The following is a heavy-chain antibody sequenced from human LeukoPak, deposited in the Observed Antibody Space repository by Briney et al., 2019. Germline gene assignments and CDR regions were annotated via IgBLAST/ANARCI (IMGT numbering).Heavy chain of an antibody. D-gene: IGHD3-22*01. V-gene: IGHV4-61*02. CDR3: ASGGRYYYDSSGYYYEYFDY. Sequence: SSQTLSLTCTVSGGSISSGSYYWSWIRQPAGKGLEWIGRIYTSGSTNYNPSLKSRVTISVDTSKNQFSLKLSSVTAADTAVYYCASGGRYYYDSSGYYYEYFDYWGQGTLVTVSS. CDR2: IYTSGST. CDR1: GGSISSGSYY. J-gene: IGHJ4*02.